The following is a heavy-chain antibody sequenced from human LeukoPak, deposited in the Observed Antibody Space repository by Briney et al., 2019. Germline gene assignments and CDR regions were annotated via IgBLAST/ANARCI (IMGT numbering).Heavy chain of an antibody. V-gene: IGHV3-11*04. CDR2: ISSSGSTI. J-gene: IGHJ3*02. CDR1: GFTFSDYY. CDR3: ASTIRIAVAGGDAFDI. D-gene: IGHD6-19*01. Sequence: GGSLRLSCAASGFTFSDYYMSWIRQAPGKGLEWVSYISSSGSTIYYADSVKGRFTISRDNAKNSLYLQMNSLRAEDTAVYYCASTIRIAVAGGDAFDIWGQGTMVTVSS.